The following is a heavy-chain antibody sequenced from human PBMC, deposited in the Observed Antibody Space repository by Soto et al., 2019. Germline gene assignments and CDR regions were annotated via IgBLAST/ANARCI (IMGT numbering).Heavy chain of an antibody. CDR2: INAGNGNT. Sequence: XSVKVSCKASGYPLTSYAMHWVRQAPGQRLEWMGWINAGNGNTKYSQKFQCRVTITRDTSASTAYMELSSLRSEDTAVYYCARDYDFWSGYPPFDPWGQRTLVTVSS. V-gene: IGHV1-3*01. CDR3: ARDYDFWSGYPPFDP. D-gene: IGHD3-3*01. J-gene: IGHJ5*02. CDR1: GYPLTSYA.